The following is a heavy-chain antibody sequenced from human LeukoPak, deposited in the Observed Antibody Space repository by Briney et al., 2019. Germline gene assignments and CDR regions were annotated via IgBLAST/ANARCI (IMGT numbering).Heavy chain of an antibody. CDR3: ATGSSGWYRAPSSFGY. V-gene: IGHV1-24*01. CDR2: FDPEDGET. J-gene: IGHJ4*02. CDR1: GYTLTELS. D-gene: IGHD6-19*01. Sequence: ASVKVSCKVSGYTLTELSMHWVRQAPGKGLEWMGGFDPEDGETIYAQKFKGRVTMTEDTSTDTAYMELSSLRSEDTAVYYCATGSSGWYRAPSSFGYWGQGTLVTVSS.